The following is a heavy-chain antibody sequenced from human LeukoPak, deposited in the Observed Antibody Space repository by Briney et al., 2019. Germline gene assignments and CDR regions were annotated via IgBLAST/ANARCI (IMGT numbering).Heavy chain of an antibody. CDR1: GYTFTGYY. J-gene: IGHJ5*02. Sequence: ASVKVSCKASGYTFTGYYMHWVRQAPGQGLEWMGWINPNSGDTNYAQKFQGRVTMTRDTSITTVYMELSRLRSDDTAVYFCASGWSITGWYNNWFDPWGQGTLVTVSS. CDR3: ASGWSITGWYNNWFDP. V-gene: IGHV1-2*02. CDR2: INPNSGDT. D-gene: IGHD6-19*01.